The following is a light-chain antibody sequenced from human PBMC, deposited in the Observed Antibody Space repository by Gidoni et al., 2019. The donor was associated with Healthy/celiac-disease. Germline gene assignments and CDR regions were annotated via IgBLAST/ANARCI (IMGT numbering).Light chain of an antibody. J-gene: IGKJ1*01. V-gene: IGKV1-5*01. CDR1: QSISSW. CDR2: DAS. CDR3: KQYNSYWPT. Sequence: DIQLTQSPSTLSASVGDRVTITCRASQSISSWLAWYQQKPGKAPKLLIYDASSLESGVPSRFSGSGSGTECTLTISSLQPDDFATYYCKQYNSYWPTFGQGTKVEIK.